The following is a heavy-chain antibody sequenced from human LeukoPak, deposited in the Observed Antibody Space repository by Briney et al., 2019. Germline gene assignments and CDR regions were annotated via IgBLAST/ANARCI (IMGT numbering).Heavy chain of an antibody. CDR1: GYMFTSYN. V-gene: IGHV1-46*03. Sequence: ASVKVSCKASGYMFTSYNMRWLRQAPGQGLEWMGMVSSSGANTKYAQKFRGRVTMTSDTSTSTVYMELSSLISDDTAVYYCARDQRYATDYWGQGTLVTVYS. D-gene: IGHD2-2*01. J-gene: IGHJ4*02. CDR3: ARDQRYATDY. CDR2: VSSSGANT.